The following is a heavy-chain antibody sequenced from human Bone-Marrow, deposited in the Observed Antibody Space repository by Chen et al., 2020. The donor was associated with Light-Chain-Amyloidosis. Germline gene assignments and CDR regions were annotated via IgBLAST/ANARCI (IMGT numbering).Heavy chain of an antibody. J-gene: IGHJ6*03. CDR1: GGYLSGTSYD. Sequence: QLQLQESGPRVVKSSETLSLTCAVSGGYLSGTSYDWVWIRQPPGKGLEWIGTFYYTEITYYTPSLKSLVAISVDMSKNQFSRILSSVTAAETAVYHCAREVPAVKKNYMDVWGKGTTVIVSS. D-gene: IGHD2-2*01. CDR2: FYYTEIT. CDR3: AREVPAVKKNYMDV. V-gene: IGHV4-39*07.